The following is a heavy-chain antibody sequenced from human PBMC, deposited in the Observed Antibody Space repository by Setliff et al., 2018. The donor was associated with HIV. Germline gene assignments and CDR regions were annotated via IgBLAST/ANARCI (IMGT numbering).Heavy chain of an antibody. CDR3: ANMQWASNAWYSFDY. V-gene: IGHV3-11*03. CDR1: GFTFTNYW. CDR2: ISGRSSDP. Sequence: PGGSLRLSCAASGFTFTNYWMAWIRQAPGRGLEWAAISGRSSDPNYADSVKGRFTISRDNAKNSLYLQMNSLRAEDTAVYYCANMQWASNAWYSFDYWGQGALVTVSS. D-gene: IGHD6-19*01. J-gene: IGHJ4*02.